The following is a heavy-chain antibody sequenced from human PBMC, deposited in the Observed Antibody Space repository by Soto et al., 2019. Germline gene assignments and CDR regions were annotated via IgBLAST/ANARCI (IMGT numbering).Heavy chain of an antibody. J-gene: IGHJ6*03. Sequence: QLQLQESGPGLVKPSETLSLTCTVSGGSISSSSYYWGWIRQPPGKGLEWIGSIYYSGSTYYNPSHRSRVTISVDTSKHKSPRRRGFASAEEPGVYSGGRLPLECLPPPYSPYYNRAAGGKGTTAPV. D-gene: IGHD3-3*01. CDR1: GGSISSSSYY. CDR2: IYYSGST. V-gene: IGHV4-39*01. CDR3: GRLPLECLPPPYSPYYNRAA.